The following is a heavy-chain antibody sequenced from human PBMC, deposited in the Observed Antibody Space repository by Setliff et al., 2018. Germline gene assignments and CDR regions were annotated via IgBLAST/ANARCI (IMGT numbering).Heavy chain of an antibody. J-gene: IGHJ4*02. CDR2: INHSGST. D-gene: IGHD1-26*01. CDR3: ARHPSSGSYYGGSIFYFDD. CDR1: GGSFSGYY. V-gene: IGHV4-34*01. Sequence: PSETLSLTCAVYGGSFSGYYWSWIRQPPGKGLEWIGEINHSGSTNYNPPLKTRVTISVDTSKNQFSLKLSFVTAADTAVYYCARHPSSGSYYGGSIFYFDDWGPGILVTVSS.